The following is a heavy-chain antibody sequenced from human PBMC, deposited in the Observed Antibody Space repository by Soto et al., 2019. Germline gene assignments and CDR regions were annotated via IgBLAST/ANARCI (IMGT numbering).Heavy chain of an antibody. D-gene: IGHD3-3*01. J-gene: IGHJ6*03. Sequence: GASVKVSCKASGYTFTSYYMHWVRQAPGQGLEWMGIINPSGGSTSYAQKFQGRVTMTRDTSTSTVYMELSSLRSEDTAVYYCARAGLEWLLSSDYYYYYMDVWGKGTTVTVS. CDR3: ARAGLEWLLSSDYYYYYMDV. V-gene: IGHV1-46*03. CDR1: GYTFTSYY. CDR2: INPSGGST.